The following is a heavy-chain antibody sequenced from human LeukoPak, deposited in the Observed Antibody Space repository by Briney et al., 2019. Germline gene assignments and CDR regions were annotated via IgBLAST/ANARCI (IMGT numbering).Heavy chain of an antibody. D-gene: IGHD1-7*01. CDR2: IYYSGST. Sequence: GSLRLSCAASGFTFSSYSMNWVRQPPGKGLEWIGSIYYSGSTYYNPSLKSRVTISVDTSKNQFSLKLSSVTAADTAVYYCARKLELRLFDAFDIWGQGTMVTVSS. V-gene: IGHV4-39*01. CDR1: GFTFSSYSMN. J-gene: IGHJ3*02. CDR3: ARKLELRLFDAFDI.